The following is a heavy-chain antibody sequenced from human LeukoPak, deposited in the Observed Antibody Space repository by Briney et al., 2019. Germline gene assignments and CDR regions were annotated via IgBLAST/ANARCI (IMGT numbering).Heavy chain of an antibody. D-gene: IGHD1-26*01. CDR3: ARVLGSGSYVFDY. J-gene: IGHJ4*02. CDR2: ISYDGSNK. CDR1: GFTFSSYA. Sequence: ERSLRLSCAASGFTFSSYAMHWVRQAPGKGLEWVAVISYDGSNKYYADSVKGRFTISRDNSKNTLYLQMNSLRAEDTAVYYCARVLGSGSYVFDYWGQGTLVTVSS. V-gene: IGHV3-30*04.